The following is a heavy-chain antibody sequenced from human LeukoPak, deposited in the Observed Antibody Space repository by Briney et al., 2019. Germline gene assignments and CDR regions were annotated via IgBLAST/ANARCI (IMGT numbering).Heavy chain of an antibody. CDR1: GFTFSRHA. CDR2: ISYDGSNK. V-gene: IGHV3-30*18. Sequence: GGSLRLSCAASGFTFSRHAMSWVRQAPGKGLEWVAVISYDGSNKYYADSVKGRFTISRDNSKNTLYLQMNSLRAEDTAVYYCANEGPAFVVVVAATWRGYYYGMDVWGQGTTVTVSS. J-gene: IGHJ6*02. CDR3: ANEGPAFVVVVAATWRGYYYGMDV. D-gene: IGHD2-15*01.